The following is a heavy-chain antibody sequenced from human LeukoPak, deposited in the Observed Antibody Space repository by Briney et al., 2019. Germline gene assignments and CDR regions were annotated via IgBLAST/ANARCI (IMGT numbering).Heavy chain of an antibody. Sequence: PGGSLRLSCAASGFTFSSFAMTWVRQAPGKGLEWVSSISGSGGATYYADSVKGRFTISRDISKNTLYLQMNSLRAEDTAVYYCARGAYGSGSYGDNWFDPWGQGTLVTVSS. CDR2: ISGSGGAT. J-gene: IGHJ5*02. CDR3: ARGAYGSGSYGDNWFDP. D-gene: IGHD3-10*01. V-gene: IGHV3-23*01. CDR1: GFTFSSFA.